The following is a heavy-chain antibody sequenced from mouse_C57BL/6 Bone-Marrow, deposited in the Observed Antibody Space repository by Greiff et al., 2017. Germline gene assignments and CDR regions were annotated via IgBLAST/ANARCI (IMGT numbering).Heavy chain of an antibody. J-gene: IGHJ4*01. CDR3: AREGKGLYGNYLDY. CDR2: INYDGSST. D-gene: IGHD2-1*01. Sequence: VQLKESEGGLVQPGSSMKLSCTASGFTFSDYYMAWVRQVPEKGLEWVANINYDGSSTYYLDSLKSRFIISRDNAKNILYLQMSSLKSEDTATYYCAREGKGLYGNYLDYWGQGTSVTVSS. CDR1: GFTFSDYY. V-gene: IGHV5-16*01.